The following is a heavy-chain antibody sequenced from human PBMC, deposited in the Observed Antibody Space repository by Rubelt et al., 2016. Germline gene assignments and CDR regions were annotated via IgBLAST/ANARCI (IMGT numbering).Heavy chain of an antibody. CDR2: IYSSGTF. Sequence: QVQLQESGPGLVRPSETLSLTCTVSGGSTNNLYWSWLRQSAEKGLEWIGRIYSSGTFNYNPSLTGRVTMALHTSKNQLTLHLRSVTAADKATYYCARDFSTWSRGDWFDSWGQGIPVTVSS. CDR1: GGSTNNLY. V-gene: IGHV4-4*07. D-gene: IGHD6-13*01. J-gene: IGHJ5*01. CDR3: ARDFSTWSRGDWFDS.